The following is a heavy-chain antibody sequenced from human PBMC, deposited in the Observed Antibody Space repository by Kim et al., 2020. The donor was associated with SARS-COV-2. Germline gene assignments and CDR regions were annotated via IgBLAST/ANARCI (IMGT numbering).Heavy chain of an antibody. CDR2: ISAYNGNT. J-gene: IGHJ6*03. D-gene: IGHD6-13*01. Sequence: ASVKVSCKASGYTFTSYGISWVRQAPGQGLEWMGWISAYNGNTNYAQKLQGRVIMTTDTSTSTAYMELRSLRSDDTAVYYCARVNIAAAGTPYYYYYYMDVWGKGTTVTVSS. CDR1: GYTFTSYG. CDR3: ARVNIAAAGTPYYYYYYMDV. V-gene: IGHV1-18*01.